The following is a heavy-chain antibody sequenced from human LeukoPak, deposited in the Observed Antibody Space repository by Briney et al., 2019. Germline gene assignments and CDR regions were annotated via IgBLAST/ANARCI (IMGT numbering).Heavy chain of an antibody. J-gene: IGHJ4*02. CDR2: ISGSGGST. CDR1: GFTFSSYA. V-gene: IGHV3-23*01. CDR3: ARSLRFLEWPTPGDY. Sequence: GGSLRLSCAASGFTFSSYAMSWVRQAPGKGLEWVSAISGSGGSTYYADSVKGRFTISRDNSKNTLYLQVNSLRAEDTAVHYCARSLRFLEWPTPGDYWGQGTLVTVSS. D-gene: IGHD3-3*01.